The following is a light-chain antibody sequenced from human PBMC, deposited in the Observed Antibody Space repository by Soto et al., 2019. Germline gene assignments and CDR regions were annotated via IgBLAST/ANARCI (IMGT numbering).Light chain of an antibody. Sequence: QSAQSQPPSASWTPGHSITISCTGTSSDVGGHNSVSWYRQDPGKAPKLMIYDVSNRPSGVSDRFSGSKSGNTASLTISGLQIEEDADYYCSSFTSSANYVFGTGTKVTVL. V-gene: IGLV2-14*01. J-gene: IGLJ1*01. CDR2: DVS. CDR1: SSDVGGHNS. CDR3: SSFTSSANYV.